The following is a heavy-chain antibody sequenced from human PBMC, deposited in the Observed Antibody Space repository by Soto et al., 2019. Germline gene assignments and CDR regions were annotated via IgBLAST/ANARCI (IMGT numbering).Heavy chain of an antibody. J-gene: IGHJ6*01. Sequence: SETLSLTCTVSGGSISSNYWNWIRQPPGKGLEWIGFIYNSGSTNYNPPLKSRATISVDTSKNQFSLKLSSVTAADTAVYYCARECSGGSCYRRMDVWGQGTTVTVPS. CDR3: ARECSGGSCYRRMDV. CDR1: GGSISSNY. CDR2: IYNSGST. D-gene: IGHD2-15*01. V-gene: IGHV4-59*12.